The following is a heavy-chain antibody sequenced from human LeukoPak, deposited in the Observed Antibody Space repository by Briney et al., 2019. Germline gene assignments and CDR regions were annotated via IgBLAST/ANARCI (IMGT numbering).Heavy chain of an antibody. Sequence: GGSLRLSCAASGFTVSSNYMSWVRQAPGKGLEWVSVIYSGGSTYYADSVKGRFTISRDNSKNTLYLQMNGLRAEDTAVYYCARDHSSFYYYYYGMDVWGQGTTVTVSS. J-gene: IGHJ6*02. V-gene: IGHV3-66*01. D-gene: IGHD6-6*01. CDR2: IYSGGST. CDR3: ARDHSSFYYYYYGMDV. CDR1: GFTVSSNY.